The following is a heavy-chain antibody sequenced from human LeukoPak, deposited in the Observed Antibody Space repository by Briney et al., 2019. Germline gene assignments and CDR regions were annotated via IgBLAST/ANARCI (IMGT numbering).Heavy chain of an antibody. V-gene: IGHV1-8*01. CDR3: ARKKIRSDAFDI. D-gene: IGHD4-17*01. Sequence: ASVKVSCKAPGYTFTSYDINWVRQATGQGLEWMGWMNPNSGNTGYAQKFQGRVTMTRNTSISTAYMELSSLRSEDTAVYYCARKKIRSDAFDIWGQGTMVTVSS. J-gene: IGHJ3*02. CDR1: GYTFTSYD. CDR2: MNPNSGNT.